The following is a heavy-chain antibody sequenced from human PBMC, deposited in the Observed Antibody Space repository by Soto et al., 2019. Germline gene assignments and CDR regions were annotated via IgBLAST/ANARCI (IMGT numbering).Heavy chain of an antibody. Sequence: SDTLSLTCAVYGGSFSGYYWSWIRQPPGKGLEWIGEINHSGSTNYNPSLKSRVTISVDTSKNQFSLKLSSVTAADTAVYYCARGRRRRDTTEVDYWGQGTLVTVSS. CDR1: GGSFSGYY. D-gene: IGHD5-18*01. CDR3: ARGRRRRDTTEVDY. CDR2: INHSGST. V-gene: IGHV4-34*01. J-gene: IGHJ4*02.